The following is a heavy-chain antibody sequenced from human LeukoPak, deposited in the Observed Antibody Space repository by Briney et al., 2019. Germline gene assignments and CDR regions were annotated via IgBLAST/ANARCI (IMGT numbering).Heavy chain of an antibody. Sequence: SETLSLTCSASDSSITSTYYWAWFRQPPGKGLEWIATVFRLQTVRTFNNPSLESRVTVSLDPSQNQFSLNLTSVTAADTALYFCARVLHAPYLIDSWGQGTLVTVSS. CDR3: ARVLHAPYLIDS. D-gene: IGHD2-8*01. CDR1: DSSITSTYY. J-gene: IGHJ4*02. CDR2: VFRLQTVRT. V-gene: IGHV4-38-2*02.